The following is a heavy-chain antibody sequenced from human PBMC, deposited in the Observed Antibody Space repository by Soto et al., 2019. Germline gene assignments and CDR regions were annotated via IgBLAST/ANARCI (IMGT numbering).Heavy chain of an antibody. V-gene: IGHV4-59*01. J-gene: IGHJ5*02. CDR3: AKRVDHDYGDNWFDP. Sequence: SETLSLTCTVSGGSISSYYWIWIRQPPGKGLEWIGYIYYSGSTNYNPSLKSRVTISVDTSKNQFSLKLSSVTAADTAVYYCAKRVDHDYGDNWFDPWGQGTLVTVSS. CDR1: GGSISSYY. D-gene: IGHD4-17*01. CDR2: IYYSGST.